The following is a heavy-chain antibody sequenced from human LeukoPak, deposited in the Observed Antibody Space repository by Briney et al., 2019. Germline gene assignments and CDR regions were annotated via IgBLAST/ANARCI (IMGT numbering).Heavy chain of an antibody. CDR1: GFTFSSFV. J-gene: IGHJ4*02. Sequence: PGGSLRLSCAASGFTFSSFVMNWVRQAPGKGLEWVSTISDCGDSTYYADSVKGRFTISRDNSKNTLYLQMNSLRAEDTAVYYCAKCTRGWFEDYWGQGTLVTVSS. CDR3: AKCTRGWFEDY. V-gene: IGHV3-23*01. CDR2: ISDCGDST. D-gene: IGHD6-19*01.